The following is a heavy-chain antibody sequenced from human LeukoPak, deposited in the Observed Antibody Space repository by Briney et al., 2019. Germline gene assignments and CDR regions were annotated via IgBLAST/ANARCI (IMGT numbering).Heavy chain of an antibody. CDR2: IYYSGST. D-gene: IGHD3-10*01. CDR1: GGSISSYY. J-gene: IGHJ5*02. Sequence: PSETLSLTCTVSGGSISSYYWSWIRQPPGKGLEWIGYIYYSGSTNYNPSLKSRVTISVDTSKNQFSLKLSSVTAADTAVYYCARGLPRTMVRGVSSGRFDPWGQGTLVTVSS. V-gene: IGHV4-59*12. CDR3: ARGLPRTMVRGVSSGRFDP.